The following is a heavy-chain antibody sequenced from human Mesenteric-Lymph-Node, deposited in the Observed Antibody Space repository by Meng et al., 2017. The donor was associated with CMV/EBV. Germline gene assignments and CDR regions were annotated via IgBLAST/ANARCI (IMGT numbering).Heavy chain of an antibody. J-gene: IGHJ4*02. V-gene: IGHV3-21*01. CDR3: AREGSGYYFDY. Sequence: GESLKISCAASGFTSSSYSMNWVRQAPGKGLEWVSSISSSSSYIYYADSVKGRFTISRDNAKNSLYLQMNSLRAEDTAVYYCAREGSGYYFDYWGQGTLVTVSS. D-gene: IGHD3-22*01. CDR1: GFTSSSYS. CDR2: ISSSSSYI.